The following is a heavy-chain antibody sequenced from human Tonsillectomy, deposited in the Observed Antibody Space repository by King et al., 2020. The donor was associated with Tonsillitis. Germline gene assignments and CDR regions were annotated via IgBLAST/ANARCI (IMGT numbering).Heavy chain of an antibody. CDR3: ARVVAAIGHYYMDV. D-gene: IGHD2-2*02. V-gene: IGHV4-30-4*01. CDR2: IYYSATT. J-gene: IGHJ6*03. Sequence: VQLQESGPGLVKPSQTLSLTCTVTGGSISSGDYYWSWIRQPPGKGLEWIGYIYYSATTYYNPSLRSRVTISVDTPKNQFSLKLSSVTAADTAVDYCARVVAAIGHYYMDVWGKGTTVTVSS. CDR1: GGSISSGDYY.